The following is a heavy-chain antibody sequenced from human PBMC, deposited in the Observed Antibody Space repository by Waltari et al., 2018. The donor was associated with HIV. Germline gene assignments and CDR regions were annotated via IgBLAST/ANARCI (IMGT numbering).Heavy chain of an antibody. J-gene: IGHJ4*02. Sequence: EVQLVKSGGGLVNPGESLRVSCAASGFDFQKSWMSWFRQAPEKGLEWVGRIKSKQSGGTVDYAAPVKGRFTISRDDSKNMMYLQMDSLESEDTAVYYCTTGSSRAEDYWGQGTLVTVSS. CDR3: TTGSSRAEDY. D-gene: IGHD2-2*01. CDR2: IKSKQSGGTV. CDR1: GFDFQKSW. V-gene: IGHV3-15*01.